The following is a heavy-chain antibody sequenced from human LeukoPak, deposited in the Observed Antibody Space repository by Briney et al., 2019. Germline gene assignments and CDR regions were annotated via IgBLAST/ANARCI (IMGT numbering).Heavy chain of an antibody. CDR3: ARSENELLWLYGMDV. V-gene: IGHV1-3*01. J-gene: IGHJ6*02. CDR1: GYTFTSYG. D-gene: IGHD3-10*01. Sequence: GASVKVSCKASGYTFTSYGISWVRQAPGQRLEWMGWINAGNGNTKYSQKFQGRVTITRDTSASTAYMELSSLRSEDTAVYYCARSENELLWLYGMDVWGQGTTVTVSS. CDR2: INAGNGNT.